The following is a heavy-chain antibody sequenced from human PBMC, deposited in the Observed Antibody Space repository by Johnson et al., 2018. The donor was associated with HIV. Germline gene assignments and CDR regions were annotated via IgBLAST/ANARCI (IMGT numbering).Heavy chain of an antibody. V-gene: IGHV3-30*04. Sequence: QVQLVESGGGVVQPGRSLRLSCAASAFSFSNYPMHWVRQAPAKGLEWVAVISYDESNNYYADSVKGRFTISKDNSRNTLFLHINSLRADDTAVYYCAIGRGEFPRHAFDIWGQGTMVTVSS. CDR2: ISYDESNN. CDR1: AFSFSNYP. CDR3: AIGRGEFPRHAFDI. J-gene: IGHJ3*02. D-gene: IGHD3-10*01.